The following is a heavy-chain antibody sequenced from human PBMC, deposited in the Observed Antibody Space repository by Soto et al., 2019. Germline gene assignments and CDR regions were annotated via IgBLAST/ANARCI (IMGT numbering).Heavy chain of an antibody. CDR3: VREEGIAAPQLDY. V-gene: IGHV4-30-4*01. Sequence: SETLSLTCTVSGGSVKSSDYRWSWTRQSPAKGLEWIGYIHNSGTSFYNPSLRGRVTVTLDTSRSQFSLTLASVTAADTAVYYCVREEGIAAPQLDYWGQGIPVTVSS. CDR2: IHNSGTS. J-gene: IGHJ4*02. D-gene: IGHD6-6*01. CDR1: GGSVKSSDYR.